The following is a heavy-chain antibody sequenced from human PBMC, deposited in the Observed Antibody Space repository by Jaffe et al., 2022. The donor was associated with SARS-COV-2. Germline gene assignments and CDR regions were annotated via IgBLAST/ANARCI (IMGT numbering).Heavy chain of an antibody. J-gene: IGHJ3*02. V-gene: IGHV3-48*01. Sequence: EVQLVESGGGLVQPGGSLRLSCAASGFTFSSYSMNWVRQAPGQGLEWVSYISSSSSTIYYADSVKGRFTISRDNAKNSLYLQMNSLRAEDTAVYYCARDYPRSSRDYYGFDIWGQGTMVTVSS. CDR1: GFTFSSYS. CDR3: ARDYPRSSRDYYGFDI. CDR2: ISSSSSTI. D-gene: IGHD1-26*01.